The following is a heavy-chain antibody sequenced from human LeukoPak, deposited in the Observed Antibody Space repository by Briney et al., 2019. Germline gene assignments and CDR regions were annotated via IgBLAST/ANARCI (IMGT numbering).Heavy chain of an antibody. CDR1: EFPISTNG. CDR2: IVGGDGGT. V-gene: IGHV3-23*01. J-gene: IGHJ6*03. CDR3: ARGALYHMDV. Sequence: GGSLRLSCAASEFPISTNGMSWVRQAPGKGLEWVSGIVGGDGGTYYADSVKGRFIISRDNSKNTLYVQMNSLRAEDTAVYYCARGALYHMDVWGKGTTVTISS.